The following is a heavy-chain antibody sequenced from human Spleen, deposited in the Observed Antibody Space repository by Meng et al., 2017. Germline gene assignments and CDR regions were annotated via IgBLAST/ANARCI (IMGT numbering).Heavy chain of an antibody. V-gene: IGHV1-24*01. D-gene: IGHD3-10*01. CDR1: GYTLTELS. Sequence: ASVKVSCKVSGYTLTELSMPWVRQAPGKGLEWMGGFDPEDGETIYAQKFQGRVTMTEDTSTDTAYMELSNLRSEDTAVYYCALSEGVGESSDPPLILDYWGQGTLVTVSS. CDR2: FDPEDGET. J-gene: IGHJ4*02. CDR3: ALSEGVGESSDPPLILDY.